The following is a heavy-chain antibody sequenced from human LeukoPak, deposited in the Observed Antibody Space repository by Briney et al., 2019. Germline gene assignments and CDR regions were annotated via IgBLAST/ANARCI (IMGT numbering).Heavy chain of an antibody. J-gene: IGHJ6*04. V-gene: IGHV3-48*03. CDR3: ARAISGWEYYYGMDV. CDR2: ISSSGSTI. CDR1: GFTFSSYE. D-gene: IGHD6-19*01. Sequence: GGSLRLSCAASGFTFSSYEMNWVRQAPGKGLEWVSYISSSGSTIYYADSVKGRLTISRDNAKNSLYLQMNSLRAEDTAVYYCARAISGWEYYYGMDVWGKGTTVTVSS.